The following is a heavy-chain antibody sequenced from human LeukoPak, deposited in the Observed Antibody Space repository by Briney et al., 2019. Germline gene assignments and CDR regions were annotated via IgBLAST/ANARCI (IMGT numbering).Heavy chain of an antibody. CDR3: TVVTTGILDY. CDR1: GFTFSSYA. J-gene: IGHJ4*02. D-gene: IGHD4-11*01. CDR2: IKSKTNGGTT. V-gene: IGHV3-15*01. Sequence: GGSLRLSCAASGFTFSSYAMSWVRQAPGKGLEWVGLIKSKTNGGTTDYAAPVKGRFTISRDDSKDTLYLQMNSLKTEDTAVYYCTVVTTGILDYWGQGTLVTVSS.